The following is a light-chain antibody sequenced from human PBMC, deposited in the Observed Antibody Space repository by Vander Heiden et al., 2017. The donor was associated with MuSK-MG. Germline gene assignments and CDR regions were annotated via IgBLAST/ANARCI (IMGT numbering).Light chain of an antibody. J-gene: IGKJ1*01. CDR1: QSVSSY. CDR3: QQRSSWTWT. CDR2: DAS. Sequence: EIVLTQPPATLSLSPGERATLSCRASQSVSSYLAWYQQKPGQDPRLLIYDASNWATGIPARFSGSGSVTDFTLTISSLEPEDFAVYYCQQRSSWTWTFGQGTTVEIK. V-gene: IGKV3-11*01.